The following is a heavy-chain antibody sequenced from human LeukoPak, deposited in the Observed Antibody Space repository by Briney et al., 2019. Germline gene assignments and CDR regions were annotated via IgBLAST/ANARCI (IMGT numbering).Heavy chain of an antibody. Sequence: PSETLSLTCAVSGYSISSGYYWGWIRQPPGKGLEWIGSIYHSGSTYYNPSLKSRVTISVDTSKNQFSLKLSSATAADAAVYYCARAWRPYCSSTSCPFDYWGQGTLVTVSS. V-gene: IGHV4-38-2*01. CDR1: GYSISSGYY. J-gene: IGHJ4*02. CDR3: ARAWRPYCSSTSCPFDY. CDR2: IYHSGST. D-gene: IGHD2-2*01.